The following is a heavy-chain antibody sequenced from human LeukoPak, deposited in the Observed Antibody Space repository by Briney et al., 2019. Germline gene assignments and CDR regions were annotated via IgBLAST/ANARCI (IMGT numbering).Heavy chain of an antibody. CDR1: GSTLTNYP. V-gene: IGHV3-21*01. Sequence: GGSLRLSCTTPGSTLTNYPMNWVRQAPGKGLEWVSSISSSSSYIYYADSVKGRFTISRDNAKNSLYLQMNSLRAEDTAVYYCARDDQERQLVRGIFDYWGQGTLVTVSS. CDR3: ARDDQERQLVRGIFDY. D-gene: IGHD6-13*01. CDR2: ISSSSSYI. J-gene: IGHJ4*02.